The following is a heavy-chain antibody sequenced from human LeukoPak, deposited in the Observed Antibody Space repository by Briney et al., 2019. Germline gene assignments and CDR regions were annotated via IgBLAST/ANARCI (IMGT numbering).Heavy chain of an antibody. CDR3: ARADGSGINWFDP. Sequence: GGSLRLSCAAFGFTVSSNYMSWVRQAPGKGLEWVSVIYSGGSTHYADSVKGRFTISRDNSKNTLYLQMNSLRAEDTAVYYCARADGSGINWFDPWGQGTLVTVSS. D-gene: IGHD3-10*01. V-gene: IGHV3-53*01. J-gene: IGHJ5*02. CDR1: GFTVSSNY. CDR2: IYSGGST.